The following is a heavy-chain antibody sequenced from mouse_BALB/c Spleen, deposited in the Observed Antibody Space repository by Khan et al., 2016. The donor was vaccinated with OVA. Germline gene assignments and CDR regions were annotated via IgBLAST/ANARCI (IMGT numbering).Heavy chain of an antibody. Sequence: VQLKESGPGLVAPSQNLSITCTVSGFSLTDYGVSWIRQPPGKGLEWLGVIWGGGTTYYNSALKSRLSISKDNSKSQVFLKMNSLQTDDTAMYYCAKGVWSYYFALDYWGQGTSVTGSS. D-gene: IGHD2-10*02. CDR2: IWGGGTT. CDR1: GFSLTDYG. J-gene: IGHJ4*01. CDR3: AKGVWSYYFALDY. V-gene: IGHV2-6-5*01.